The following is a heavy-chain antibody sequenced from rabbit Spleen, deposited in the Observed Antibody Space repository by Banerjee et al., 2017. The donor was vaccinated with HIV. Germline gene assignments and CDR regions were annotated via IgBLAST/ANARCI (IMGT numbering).Heavy chain of an antibody. V-gene: IGHV1S45*01. CDR2: VNADSSGST. CDR1: GFTFSSSYW. J-gene: IGHJ4*01. CDR3: AREGTNNEDGAFIL. D-gene: IGHD3-1*01. Sequence: QEQLVEYGGDLVQPGASLTLTCTASGFTFSSSYWMSWVRQAPGKGLEWIAFVNADSSGSTYYASWAKGRFTISKISSTAVTLHMTSLTAADTATYFCAREGTNNEDGAFILWGPGTLVTVS.